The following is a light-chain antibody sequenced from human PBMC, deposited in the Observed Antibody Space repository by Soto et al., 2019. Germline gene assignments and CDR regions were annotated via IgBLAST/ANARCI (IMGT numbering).Light chain of an antibody. CDR2: SAS. CDR1: QSVDNY. Sequence: THSPVTLSLSPVERDTLSCRASQSVDNYLAWYQQKPGQAPRLLIYSASRRATGFPARFSGSGSGTDFTLTISSLQSEDFAVYYCQQYNNWPWTFGQGTKVDNK. V-gene: IGKV3-15*01. CDR3: QQYNNWPWT. J-gene: IGKJ1*01.